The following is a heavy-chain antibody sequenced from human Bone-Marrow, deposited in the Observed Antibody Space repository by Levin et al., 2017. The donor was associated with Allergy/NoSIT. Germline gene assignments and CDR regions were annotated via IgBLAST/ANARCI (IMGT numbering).Heavy chain of an antibody. Sequence: RAGGSLRLSCAASGFTFDDYAMHWVRQAPGKGLEWVSGISWNSGSIGYADSVKGRFTISRDNAKNSLYLQMNSLRAEDTALYYCAKDIRRPRLMEKQTELRDGYNTRDYDYGMDVWGQGTTVTVSS. D-gene: IGHD5-24*01. CDR1: GFTFDDYA. J-gene: IGHJ6*02. V-gene: IGHV3-9*01. CDR2: ISWNSGSI. CDR3: AKDIRRPRLMEKQTELRDGYNTRDYDYGMDV.